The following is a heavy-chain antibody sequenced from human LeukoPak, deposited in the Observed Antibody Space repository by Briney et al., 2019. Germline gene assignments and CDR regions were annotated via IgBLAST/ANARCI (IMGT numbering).Heavy chain of an antibody. CDR1: GFTFSSYG. CDR3: ARDGGDGYLTGWYFDL. V-gene: IGHV3-30*02. CDR2: IRYDGSNK. J-gene: IGHJ2*01. D-gene: IGHD5-24*01. Sequence: GGSLRLSCAASGFTFSSYGMHWVRQAPGKGLEWVAFIRYDGSNKYYADSVKGRFTISRDNSKNTLYLQMNGLRAEDTAVYYCARDGGDGYLTGWYFDLWGRGTLVTVSS.